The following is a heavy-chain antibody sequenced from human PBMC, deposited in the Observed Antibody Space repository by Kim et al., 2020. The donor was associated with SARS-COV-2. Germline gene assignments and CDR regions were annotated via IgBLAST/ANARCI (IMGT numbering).Heavy chain of an antibody. D-gene: IGHD2-2*01. V-gene: IGHV1-3*01. Sequence: ASVKVSCKASGYTFTSYAMHWVRQAPGQRLEWMGWINAGNGNTKYSQKFQGRVTITRDTSASTAYMELSSLRSEDTAVYYCAAAEDIVVVPAALDYWGQGTLVTVSS. CDR1: GYTFTSYA. CDR3: AAAEDIVVVPAALDY. J-gene: IGHJ4*02. CDR2: INAGNGNT.